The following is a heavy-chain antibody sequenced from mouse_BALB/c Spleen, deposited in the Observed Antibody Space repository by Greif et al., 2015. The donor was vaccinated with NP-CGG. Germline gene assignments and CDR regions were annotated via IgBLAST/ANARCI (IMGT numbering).Heavy chain of an antibody. CDR1: GYTFTSYW. D-gene: IGHD2-3*01. J-gene: IGHJ4*01. CDR3: ARSPRWLRYAMDY. CDR2: IDPSDSYT. Sequence: QVQLQQSGAELVKPGASVKLSCKASGYTFTSYWMHWVKQRPGQGLEWIGEIDPSDSYTNYNQKFKGKATLTVDKSSSTASIQLRSLTSEDPAFYYGARSPRWLRYAMDYWGQGTSVTVSS. V-gene: IGHV1-69*02.